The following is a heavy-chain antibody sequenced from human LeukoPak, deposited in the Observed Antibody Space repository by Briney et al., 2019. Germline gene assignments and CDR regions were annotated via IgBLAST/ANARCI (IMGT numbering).Heavy chain of an antibody. CDR3: VKDRAYNYAYWNDGMDV. D-gene: IGHD1-1*01. CDR1: GFPFSSYS. Sequence: PGGSLTLSCSASGFPFSSYSMHWVRQPAGKGLEYVSSIGSNGGSTYYADSVQGRFTISRDNSKNTLYLQMSSLGPEDTAVYYCVKDRAYNYAYWNDGMDVWGQGTTVTVSS. J-gene: IGHJ6*02. V-gene: IGHV3-64D*09. CDR2: IGSNGGST.